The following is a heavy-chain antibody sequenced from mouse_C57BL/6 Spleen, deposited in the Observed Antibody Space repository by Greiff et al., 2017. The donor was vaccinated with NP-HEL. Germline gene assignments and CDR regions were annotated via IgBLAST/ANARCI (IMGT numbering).Heavy chain of an antibody. CDR2: IYSSTGGT. D-gene: IGHD1-1*01. Sequence: VQLKESGPELVKPGASVKISCKASGYSFTGYYMNWVKQSPAQSLEWIGEIYSSTGGTTYNQKFKAKATLTVDKSSSTAYMQLKSLTSEYSAVYYCSRGIYYYGSGYRYFDVWGTGTTVTVSS. V-gene: IGHV1-42*01. J-gene: IGHJ1*03. CDR3: SRGIYYYGSGYRYFDV. CDR1: GYSFTGYY.